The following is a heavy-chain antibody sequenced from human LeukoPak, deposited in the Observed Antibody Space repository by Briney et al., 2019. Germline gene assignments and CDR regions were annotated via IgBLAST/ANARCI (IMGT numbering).Heavy chain of an antibody. CDR3: ARDSDYSGYDY. D-gene: IGHD5-12*01. J-gene: IGHJ4*02. Sequence: GGSLRLSCAASGFTFDDYGMSWVRQAPGKGLEWVSVIYSGGSTYYADSVKGRFTISRDNSKNTLYLQMNSLRAEDTAVYYCARDSDYSGYDYWGQGTLVTVSS. CDR2: IYSGGST. V-gene: IGHV3-53*01. CDR1: GFTFDDYG.